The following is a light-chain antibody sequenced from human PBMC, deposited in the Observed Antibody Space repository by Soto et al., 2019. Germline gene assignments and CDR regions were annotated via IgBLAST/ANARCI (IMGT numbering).Light chain of an antibody. CDR2: DAS. V-gene: IGKV1-5*01. CDR3: QQYNSYSQT. CDR1: QSISSW. Sequence: DIQMTQSPSTLSASVGDRVTITCRASQSISSWLAWYQQKPGKAPKLLIYDASSLESGVPSRFSGSGSGTEFTLSISSLQPYDFATYYCQQYNSYSQTFGQATKLGIK. J-gene: IGKJ2*01.